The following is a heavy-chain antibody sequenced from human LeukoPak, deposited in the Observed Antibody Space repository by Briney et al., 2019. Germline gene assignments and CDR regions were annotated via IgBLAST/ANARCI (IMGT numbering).Heavy chain of an antibody. CDR2: IRYDGSNK. V-gene: IGHV3-30*02. D-gene: IGHD4-23*01. CDR3: AKGGGNARHYYYYYYMDV. Sequence: GGSLRLSCAASGFTFSSYGMHWVRQAPGKGLEWVAFIRYDGSNKYYADSVKGRFTISRDNSKNTLYLQMNSLRAEDTAVYYCAKGGGNARHYYYYYYMDVWGKGTTVTISS. J-gene: IGHJ6*03. CDR1: GFTFSSYG.